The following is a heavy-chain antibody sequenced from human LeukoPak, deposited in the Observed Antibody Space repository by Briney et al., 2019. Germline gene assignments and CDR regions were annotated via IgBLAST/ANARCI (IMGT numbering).Heavy chain of an antibody. CDR3: ARTAHSGGSFDI. CDR1: GYTFTSYY. V-gene: IGHV1-46*01. Sequence: ASVKVSCKASGYTFTSYYMHWVRQAPEQGLEWMGIINPSGGSTSYAQKFQGRVTMTRDTSTSTVYMELSSLRSEDTAVYYCARTAHSGGSFDIWGQGTMVTVSS. J-gene: IGHJ3*02. CDR2: INPSGGST. D-gene: IGHD3-16*01.